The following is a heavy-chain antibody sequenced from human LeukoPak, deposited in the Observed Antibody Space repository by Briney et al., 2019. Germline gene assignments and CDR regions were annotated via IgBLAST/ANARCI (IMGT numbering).Heavy chain of an antibody. V-gene: IGHV4-59*01. J-gene: IGHJ5*02. Sequence: SETLSLTCTVSGGSISSYYWSWIRQPPGKGLEWIGYIYYSGSTNYNPSLKSRVTISVDTSKNQFSLKLSSVTAADAAVYYCARVQGWFDPWGQGTLVTVSS. CDR2: IYYSGST. D-gene: IGHD4-11*01. CDR1: GGSISSYY. CDR3: ARVQGWFDP.